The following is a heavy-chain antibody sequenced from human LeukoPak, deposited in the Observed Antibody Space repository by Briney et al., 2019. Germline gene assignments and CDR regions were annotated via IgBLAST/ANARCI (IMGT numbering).Heavy chain of an antibody. CDR2: IRFDGSNK. D-gene: IGHD6-19*01. V-gene: IGHV3-30*02. CDR3: AKDRSSAFDI. Sequence: PGGSLRLSCAASGFTFSSYGMHWVRQAPGKGLEWVAFIRFDGSNKYYAASVKGRFTISRDNSKNTLYLQMNSLRAEDTAVYYCAKDRSSAFDIWGQGTMVTVSS. J-gene: IGHJ3*02. CDR1: GFTFSSYG.